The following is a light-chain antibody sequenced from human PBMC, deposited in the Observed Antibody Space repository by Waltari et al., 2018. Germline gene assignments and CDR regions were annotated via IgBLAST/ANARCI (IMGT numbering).Light chain of an antibody. CDR2: EVN. CDR3: HLWDSSTDHWV. Sequence: SYVLTQPPSVSVAPGQTARITCEGSNIGSKRVHWYQQKSGQAPLLAVYEVNDRRSWIPGAFAGTSFGNPATLTISRVAAGDEADYYCHLWDSSTDHWVFGGGTRLTVL. V-gene: IGLV3-21*02. J-gene: IGLJ3*02. CDR1: NIGSKR.